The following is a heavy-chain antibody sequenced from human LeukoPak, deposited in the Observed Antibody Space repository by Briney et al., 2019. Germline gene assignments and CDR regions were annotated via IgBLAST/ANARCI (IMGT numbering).Heavy chain of an antibody. CDR3: ARAMAARLHYFDY. CDR2: INTNSGGT. CDR1: GYTFTGYY. V-gene: IGHV1-2*02. D-gene: IGHD6-6*01. J-gene: IGHJ4*02. Sequence: GASVKVSCKASGYTFTGYYMHWVRQAPGQGLEWMGWINTNSGGTNYAQKFQGRVTMTRDTSISTAYMELSRLRSDDTAVYYCARAMAARLHYFDYWGQGTLVTVSS.